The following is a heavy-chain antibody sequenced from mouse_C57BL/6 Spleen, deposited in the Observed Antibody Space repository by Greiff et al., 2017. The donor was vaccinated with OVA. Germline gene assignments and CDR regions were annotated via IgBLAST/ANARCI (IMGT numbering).Heavy chain of an antibody. D-gene: IGHD2-4*01. Sequence: VQLVESGPELVKPGASVKISCKASGYAFSSSWMNWVKQRPGKGLEWIGRIYPGDGDTNYNGKFKGKATLTADKSSSTAYMQLSSLTSEDSAVYFCTRKKFYYDYDHYAMDYWDQGTSVTVSA. CDR3: TRKKFYYDYDHYAMDY. J-gene: IGHJ4*01. CDR2: IYPGDGDT. CDR1: GYAFSSSW. V-gene: IGHV1-82*01.